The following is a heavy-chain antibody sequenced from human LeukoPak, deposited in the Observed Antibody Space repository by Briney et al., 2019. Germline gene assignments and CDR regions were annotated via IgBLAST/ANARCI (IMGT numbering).Heavy chain of an antibody. CDR2: INPNSGGT. J-gene: IGHJ4*02. Sequence: ASVKVSCKASGYTFTGYYMHWVRQAPGQGLEWMGWINPNSGGTNYAQKFQGRVTMTRDTSISTAYMELSRLRSDDTAVYYCARSPSHCGGDCFTDYWGQGTLVTVSS. V-gene: IGHV1-2*02. D-gene: IGHD2-21*02. CDR3: ARSPSHCGGDCFTDY. CDR1: GYTFTGYY.